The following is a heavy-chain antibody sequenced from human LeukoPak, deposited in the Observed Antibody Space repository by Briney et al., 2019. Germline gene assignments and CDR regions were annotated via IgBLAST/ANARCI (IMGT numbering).Heavy chain of an antibody. V-gene: IGHV4-34*01. CDR3: ARKGPYSPYYDSSGSRSGSYYFDY. CDR2: INHSGST. CDR1: GGSFSGYY. D-gene: IGHD3-22*01. Sequence: SETLSLTCAVYGGSFSGYYWSWIRQPPGKGLEWIGEINHSGSTNYNPSLKSRVTISVDTSKNQSSLKLSSVTAADTAVYYCARKGPYSPYYDSSGSRSGSYYFDYWGQGTLVTVSS. J-gene: IGHJ4*02.